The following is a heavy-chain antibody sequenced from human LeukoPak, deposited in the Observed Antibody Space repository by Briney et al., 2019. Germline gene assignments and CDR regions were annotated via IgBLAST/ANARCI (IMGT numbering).Heavy chain of an antibody. D-gene: IGHD2-2*02. CDR1: GFTFSTNS. CDR2: ISSSGTYI. Sequence: PGGSLRLSCAASGFTFSTNSMNWVRQAPGKGLEWVASISSSGTYIYYPESLKGRFTVSRDNAKNSVYLQMNSLRAADTAVNYCARDVARDISCYTDWGQGTLVTVSS. J-gene: IGHJ4*02. V-gene: IGHV3-21*01. CDR3: ARDVARDISCYTD.